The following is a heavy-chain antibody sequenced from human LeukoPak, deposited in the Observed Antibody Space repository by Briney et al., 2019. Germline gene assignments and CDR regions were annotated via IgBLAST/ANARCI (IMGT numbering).Heavy chain of an antibody. J-gene: IGHJ3*02. CDR1: GGSFSGYY. CDR2: INHSGST. Sequence: PSETLSLTCAVFGGSFSGYYWTWIRQPPGKGLEWIGEINHSGSTNYNPSLKSRVTISVDTSKSQFSLKLSSVTAADTAVYYCARGKVGKPGAFDIWGQGTSVTVSS. CDR3: ARGKVGKPGAFDI. D-gene: IGHD7-27*01. V-gene: IGHV4-34*01.